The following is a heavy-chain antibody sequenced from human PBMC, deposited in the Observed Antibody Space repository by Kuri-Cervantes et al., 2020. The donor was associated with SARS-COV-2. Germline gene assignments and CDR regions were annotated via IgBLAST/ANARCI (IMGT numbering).Heavy chain of an antibody. CDR1: GFNFSRTD. CDR2: ISHDGKNK. D-gene: IGHD2-21*01. CDR3: AKDRVGVQDF. Sequence: LSLTCAASGFNFSRTDMHWVRQAPGKGLEWVAVISHDGKNKKCIASGKGRFTISRDNSQDTLYLHMKSLRSEDTAMYYCAKDRVGVQDFWGQGTLVTVSS. V-gene: IGHV3-30*18. J-gene: IGHJ4*02.